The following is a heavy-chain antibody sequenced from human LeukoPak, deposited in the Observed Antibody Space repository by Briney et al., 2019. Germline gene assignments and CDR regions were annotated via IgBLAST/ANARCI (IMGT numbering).Heavy chain of an antibody. CDR3: ARAIRYYYYYYMDV. V-gene: IGHV4-34*01. Sequence: SETLSLTCAVYGGSFSGYYWSWIRQPPGKGLEWIGEINHSGSTNYNPSLKSRVTISVDTSKNQFSLKLSSVTAADTAVYYCARAIRYYYYYYMDVWGKGTTVTVSS. CDR2: INHSGST. CDR1: GGSFSGYY. J-gene: IGHJ6*03.